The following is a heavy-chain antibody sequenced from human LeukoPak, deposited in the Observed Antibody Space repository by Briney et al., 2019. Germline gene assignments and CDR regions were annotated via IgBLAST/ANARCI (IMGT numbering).Heavy chain of an antibody. Sequence: SETLSLTCTVSGGSISSSSYYWGWIRQPPGKGLEWIGSIYYSGSTYYNPSLKSRVTISVDTSKNQFSLKLSSVTAADTAVYYCARGIVVVPADLWGDYFDYWGQGTLVTVSS. CDR1: GGSISSSSYY. D-gene: IGHD2-2*01. V-gene: IGHV4-39*07. CDR3: ARGIVVVPADLWGDYFDY. J-gene: IGHJ4*02. CDR2: IYYSGST.